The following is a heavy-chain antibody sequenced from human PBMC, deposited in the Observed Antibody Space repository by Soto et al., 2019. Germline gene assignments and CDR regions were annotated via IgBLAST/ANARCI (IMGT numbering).Heavy chain of an antibody. CDR1: GFSFSTYG. J-gene: IGHJ6*02. Sequence: QVQLVESGGGVVQPGRSLRLSCAVSGFSFSTYGMHWVRQAPGKGLEWVALISYDGTNKYYADSVKGRFTISRDNSKNTLYLQMNSLRAEDTAVYSCAKEDYGTYGLDVWGQGTTVTVSS. V-gene: IGHV3-30*18. D-gene: IGHD4-17*01. CDR3: AKEDYGTYGLDV. CDR2: ISYDGTNK.